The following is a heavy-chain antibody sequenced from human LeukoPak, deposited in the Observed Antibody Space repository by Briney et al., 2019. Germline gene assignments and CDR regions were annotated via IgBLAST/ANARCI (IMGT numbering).Heavy chain of an antibody. V-gene: IGHV1-69*04. CDR2: IIPILGIA. CDR1: GGTFSSYA. Sequence: ASVKVSCKASGGTFSSYAISWVRQAPGQGLEWMGRIIPILGIANYAQKFQGRVTITADKSTSTAYMELSSLRSEDTAVYYCASAEAYCGGDCYLAAWGQGTLVTVSS. D-gene: IGHD2-21*02. CDR3: ASAEAYCGGDCYLAA. J-gene: IGHJ5*02.